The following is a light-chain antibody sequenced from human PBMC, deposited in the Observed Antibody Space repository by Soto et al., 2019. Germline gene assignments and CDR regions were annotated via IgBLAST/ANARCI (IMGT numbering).Light chain of an antibody. CDR1: QGISGW. V-gene: IGKV1-5*03. CDR2: KAS. CDR3: QRYGAYPWT. J-gene: IGKJ1*01. Sequence: DIQMTQSPSTLSASVGDRVTITCRASQGISGWLAWHQQKPGKAPKFLIYKASSLDSGVPSRFSGSGSGTEFPLSISSLRPDDFAAYYCQRYGAYPWTFGQGTKVEIK.